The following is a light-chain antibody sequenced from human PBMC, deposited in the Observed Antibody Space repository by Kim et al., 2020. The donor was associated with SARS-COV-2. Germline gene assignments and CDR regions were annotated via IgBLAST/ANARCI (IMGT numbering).Light chain of an antibody. Sequence: SYELTQPHSVSVAPGKTARITCGGNNIGSKSVHWYQQKPGHAPVLVIYYDSDRPSGIPERFSGSNSGNTATLTISRVEAGDEADYYCQVWDSSSDHWVFGGGTKLTVL. CDR2: YDS. CDR1: NIGSKS. CDR3: QVWDSSSDHWV. V-gene: IGLV3-21*04. J-gene: IGLJ3*02.